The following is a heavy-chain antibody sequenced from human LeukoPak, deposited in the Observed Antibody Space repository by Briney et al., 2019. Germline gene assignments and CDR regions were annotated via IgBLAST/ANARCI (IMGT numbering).Heavy chain of an antibody. CDR2: INHSGST. D-gene: IGHD2-21*01. CDR1: GGSFSGYY. Sequence: SETLSLTCAVYGGSFSGYYWSWIRQPPGKGLEWIGEINHSGSTNYNPSLKSRVTISVDTSKNQFSLKLSSVTAADTAVYYCARGIRYFDYWGQGTLVTVSS. V-gene: IGHV4-34*01. CDR3: ARGIRYFDY. J-gene: IGHJ4*02.